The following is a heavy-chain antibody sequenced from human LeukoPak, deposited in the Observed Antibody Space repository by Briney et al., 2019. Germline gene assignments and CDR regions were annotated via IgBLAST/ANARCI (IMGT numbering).Heavy chain of an antibody. CDR3: ARVQSSGWLLDY. V-gene: IGHV3-53*01. D-gene: IGHD6-19*01. J-gene: IGHJ4*02. CDR1: EFTVSRSY. CDR2: LRSGGTI. Sequence: GGSLRLSCAATEFTVSRSYMTWVRQAPGKGLEWVSVLRSGGTIEYADTVKGRFTISRDNSKNTLYLQMNSLRAEDTAVYYCARVQSSGWLLDYWGQGTLVTVSS.